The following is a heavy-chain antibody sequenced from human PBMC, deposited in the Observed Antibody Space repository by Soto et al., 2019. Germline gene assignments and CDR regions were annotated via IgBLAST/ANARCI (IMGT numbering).Heavy chain of an antibody. V-gene: IGHV1-18*04. CDR3: ARAEGMATYYSYAMDV. J-gene: IGHJ6*02. Sequence: VVLVQSGAEVKSLGATVKVYCQASGYSFSKFGIGWVRQAPGRGFEWVGWINNYNGHTNFAPKFKGRVSLTRDSSATTAFMELSSLTPDDSAIYFCARAEGMATYYSYAMDVWGQVTAVTVSS. CDR2: INNYNGHT. CDR1: GYSFSKFG.